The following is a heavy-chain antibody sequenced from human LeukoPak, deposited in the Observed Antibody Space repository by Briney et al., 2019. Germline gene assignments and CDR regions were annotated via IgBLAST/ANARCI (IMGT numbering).Heavy chain of an antibody. CDR1: GFTFSSYS. J-gene: IGHJ4*02. V-gene: IGHV3-21*01. CDR3: ARDRGDYYDSSGYYPGYFDY. CDR2: ISSSSSYI. Sequence: PGGSLRLSCAASGFTFSSYSMNWVRQAPGKGLEWVSSISSSSSYIYYADSVKGRFTISRDNAKNSLYLQMNSLRAEDTAVYYCARDRGDYYDSSGYYPGYFDYWGQGTLVTASS. D-gene: IGHD3-22*01.